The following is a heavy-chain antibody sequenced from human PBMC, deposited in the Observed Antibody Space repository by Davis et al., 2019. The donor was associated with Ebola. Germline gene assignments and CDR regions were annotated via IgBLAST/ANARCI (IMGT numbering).Heavy chain of an antibody. D-gene: IGHD1-26*01. V-gene: IGHV4-34*01. CDR1: GGSFSGYH. CDR2: INHSGST. Sequence: MPSETLSLTCAVYGGSFSGYHWSWIRQPPGKGLEWIGEINHSGSTNYNPSLKSRVTISVDTSKNQFSLKLSSVTAADTAVYYCARRNSGSYPTLYYFDYWGQGTLVTVSS. J-gene: IGHJ4*02. CDR3: ARRNSGSYPTLYYFDY.